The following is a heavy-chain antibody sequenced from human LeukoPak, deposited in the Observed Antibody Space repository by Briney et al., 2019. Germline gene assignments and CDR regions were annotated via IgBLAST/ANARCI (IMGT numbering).Heavy chain of an antibody. CDR1: GFTFSSYA. J-gene: IGHJ3*02. CDR3: ARDYSSGWSGAFDI. CDR2: ISYDGSNK. D-gene: IGHD6-19*01. Sequence: GGSLRLSCAASGFTFSSYAMHWVRQAPGKGLEWVAVISYDGSNKYYADSVKGRFTISRDNAKNSLYLQMNSLRAEDTAVYYCARDYSSGWSGAFDIWGQGTMVTVSS. V-gene: IGHV3-30*04.